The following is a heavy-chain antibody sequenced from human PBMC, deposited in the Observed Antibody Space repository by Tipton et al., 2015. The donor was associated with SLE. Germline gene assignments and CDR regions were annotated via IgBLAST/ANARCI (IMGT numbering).Heavy chain of an antibody. V-gene: IGHV4-59*01. Sequence: TLSLTCTVSGGSISSYYWSWIRQPPGKGLEWIGYIYYSGSTNYNPSLKSRVTISVDTSKNQFSLKLSSVAAADTAVYYCARGGLIFVATAGGHGTPVIAPS. CDR3: ARGGLIFVATA. J-gene: IGHJ4*01. D-gene: IGHD3-3*02. CDR2: IYYSGST. CDR1: GGSISSYY.